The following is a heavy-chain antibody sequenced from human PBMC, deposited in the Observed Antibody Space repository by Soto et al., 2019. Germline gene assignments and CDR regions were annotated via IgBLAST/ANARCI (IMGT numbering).Heavy chain of an antibody. Sequence: KGLEWMGWISAYSGSTNYNPSLKSRVTISVDTSKNQFSLKLSSVTAADIVFYYCKTPYDMFARSRHSWG. J-gene: IGHJ5*01. V-gene: IGHV4-59*01. D-gene: IGHD3-10*02. CDR3: KTPYDMFARSRHS. CDR2: ISAYSGST.